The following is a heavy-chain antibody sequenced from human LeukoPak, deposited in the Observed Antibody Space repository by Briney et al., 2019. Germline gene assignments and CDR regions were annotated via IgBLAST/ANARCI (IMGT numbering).Heavy chain of an antibody. CDR3: ARDGQSMDDILTGYRD. V-gene: IGHV4-30-2*01. J-gene: IGHJ4*02. Sequence: YPSQSLSLTCTVSGGSISSGGYYWGWNRQPPGKGLEWFGYIYHSGSTYYNPSLKSRVTISVDRSKNQFSLKLSSVTAADTAVYYCARDGQSMDDILTGYRDWGQGTLVTVSS. CDR2: IYHSGST. CDR1: GGSISSGGYY. D-gene: IGHD3-9*01.